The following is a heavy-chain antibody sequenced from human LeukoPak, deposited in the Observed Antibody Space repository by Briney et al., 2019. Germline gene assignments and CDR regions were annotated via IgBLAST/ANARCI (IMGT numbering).Heavy chain of an antibody. D-gene: IGHD2-15*01. CDR2: INHSGST. CDR1: GGSFSGYY. J-gene: IGHJ5*02. V-gene: IGHV4-34*01. CDR3: ARRIVVVVAATLAWFDP. Sequence: SETLSLTCAVYGGSFSGYYWSWIRQPPGKGLEWIGEINHSGSTNYNPSLKSRVTISVDTSKNQFSLKLSSVTAADTAVYYCARRIVVVVAATLAWFDPWGQGTLVTVSS.